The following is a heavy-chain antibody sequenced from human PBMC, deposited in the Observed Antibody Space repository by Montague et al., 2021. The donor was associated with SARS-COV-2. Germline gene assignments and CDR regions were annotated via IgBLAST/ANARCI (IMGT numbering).Heavy chain of an antibody. CDR3: AKGPDAYNAFDY. D-gene: IGHD5-24*01. CDR2: ISNGGSSA. J-gene: IGHJ4*02. Sequence: SLRLSCAASGFTFGNSAMSWVRQAPGKGLEWVSLISNGGSSANYGDSVKGRFTISRDNSKNTVYLQMNSLRAEDTAIYYCAKGPDAYNAFDYWGQGTLVTVSS. V-gene: IGHV3-23*03. CDR1: GFTFGNSA.